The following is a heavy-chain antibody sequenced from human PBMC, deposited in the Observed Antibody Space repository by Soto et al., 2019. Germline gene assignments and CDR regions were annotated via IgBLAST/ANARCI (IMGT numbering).Heavy chain of an antibody. V-gene: IGHV4-34*01. Sequence: PSETLSLTCAVYGGSFSGYYWSWIRQPPGKGLEWIGEINHSGSTNYNPSLKSRVTISVDTSKNQFSLKLSSVTAADTAVYYCARLIGEASGYVQDDYWGQGTLVTVSS. J-gene: IGHJ4*02. CDR1: GGSFSGYY. CDR3: ARLIGEASGYVQDDY. D-gene: IGHD5-12*01. CDR2: INHSGST.